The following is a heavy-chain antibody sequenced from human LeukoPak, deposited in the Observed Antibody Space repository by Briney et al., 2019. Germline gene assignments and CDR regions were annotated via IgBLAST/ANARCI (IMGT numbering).Heavy chain of an antibody. CDR3: ATDPTTVVNDAFDI. CDR2: FDPEDGET. D-gene: IGHD4-23*01. J-gene: IGHJ3*02. CDR1: GYTLTELS. Sequence: ASVKVSCKVSGYTLTELSMHRVRQAPGKGLEWMGGFDPEDGETIYAQKFQGRVTMTEDTSTDTAYMELSSLRSEDTAVYYCATDPTTVVNDAFDIWGQGTMVTVSS. V-gene: IGHV1-24*01.